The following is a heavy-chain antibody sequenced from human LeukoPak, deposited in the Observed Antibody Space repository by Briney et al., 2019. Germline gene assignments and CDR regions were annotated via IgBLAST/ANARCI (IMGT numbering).Heavy chain of an antibody. Sequence: SETLSLTCTASGGSISTYYWSWIRQPAGKGLEWIGRIYTSGSTNYNPSLKSRVTMSVDTSKNQFSLKLSSVTAADTAVYYCARDYYDSSLNYWGQGTLVTVSS. CDR2: IYTSGST. D-gene: IGHD3-22*01. CDR3: ARDYYDSSLNY. V-gene: IGHV4-4*07. J-gene: IGHJ4*02. CDR1: GGSISTYY.